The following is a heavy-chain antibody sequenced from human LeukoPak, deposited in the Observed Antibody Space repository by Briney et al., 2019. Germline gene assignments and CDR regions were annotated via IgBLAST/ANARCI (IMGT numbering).Heavy chain of an antibody. D-gene: IGHD2-8*01. V-gene: IGHV3-7*01. CDR3: ERERGNLIDF. CDR2: IKQDGSEK. CDR1: GFTFSSYW. J-gene: IGHJ4*02. Sequence: GGSLRLSCAASGFTFSSYWMSWVRQAPGKGLAWVANIKQDGSEKYYVDSVKGRFTISRDNAKNSLYLQMNSLRADDTAVYYCERERGNLIDFWGQGTLVTVSS.